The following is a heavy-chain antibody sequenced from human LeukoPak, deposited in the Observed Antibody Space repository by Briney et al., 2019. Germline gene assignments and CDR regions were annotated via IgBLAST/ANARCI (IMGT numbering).Heavy chain of an antibody. D-gene: IGHD6-19*01. CDR3: ARDWGYSSGSGWFDP. CDR1: GFTFSSYA. Sequence: GGSLRLSCAASGFTFSSYAMSWVRQAPGKGLEWVSAISGSGGSTYYADSVKGRFTISRDNSKNTLYLQMNSLRAEDTAVYYCARDWGYSSGSGWFDPWGQGTLVTVSS. J-gene: IGHJ5*02. CDR2: ISGSGGST. V-gene: IGHV3-23*01.